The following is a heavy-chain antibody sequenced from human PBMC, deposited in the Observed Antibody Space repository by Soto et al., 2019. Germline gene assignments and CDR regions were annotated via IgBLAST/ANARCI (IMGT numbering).Heavy chain of an antibody. V-gene: IGHV4-4*07. D-gene: IGHD2-2*01. J-gene: IGHJ5*02. CDR3: TRGAGQPWFDL. CDR2: IHSTGVT. Sequence: PSETLSLTCTVSYYSISGHFWSLIRQPAGKGLEWVGRIHSTGVTSYNPSLKSRVTMSVDTSNNQFSLNLRSVTAADTAVYYCTRGAGQPWFDLWGQGTQVNVSS. CDR1: YYSISGHF.